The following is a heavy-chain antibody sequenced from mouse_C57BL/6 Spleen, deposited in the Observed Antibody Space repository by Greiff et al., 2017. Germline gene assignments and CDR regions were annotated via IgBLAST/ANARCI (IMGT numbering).Heavy chain of an antibody. D-gene: IGHD1-1*01. V-gene: IGHV1-55*01. CDR1: GYTFTSYW. CDR2: IYPGSGST. J-gene: IGHJ4*01. Sequence: VQLQQSGAELVKPGASVKMSCKASGYTFTSYWITWVKQRPGQGLEWIGDIYPGSGSTNYNEKFKSKATLTVDTSSSTAYMQLSSLTSEDSAVYYCARDYYGSSYNPYYAMDYWGQGTSVTVSS. CDR3: ARDYYGSSYNPYYAMDY.